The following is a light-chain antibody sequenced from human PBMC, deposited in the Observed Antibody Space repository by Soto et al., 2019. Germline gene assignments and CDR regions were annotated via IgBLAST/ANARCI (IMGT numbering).Light chain of an antibody. V-gene: IGLV4-69*01. CDR3: QTWGTGTVV. CDR1: SGHSSYA. Sequence: QPVLTQSPSASASLGASVKLTCTLSSGHSSYAIAWHQQQPEKGPRYLMKLNSDGSHSKGDGIPDRFSGSSSGAERYLTIYSLQSEDEADYYCQTWGTGTVVFGGGTKVTVL. CDR2: LNSDGSH. J-gene: IGLJ2*01.